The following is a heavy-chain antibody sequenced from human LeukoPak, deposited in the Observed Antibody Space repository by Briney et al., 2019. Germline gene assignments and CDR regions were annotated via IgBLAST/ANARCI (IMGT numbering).Heavy chain of an antibody. D-gene: IGHD1-7*01. J-gene: IGHJ4*01. CDR2: IGVRGTHT. Sequence: GGSLRLSCAASGFSLSNYDMYWVRQAPGKGLEWVSGIGVRGTHTHYAESVKGRFTVSTDSSKNTLFLQMNSLRAEDSAIYYCAKVSWNYPGYWGHGTLVTVFS. CDR3: AKVSWNYPGY. V-gene: IGHV3-23*01. CDR1: GFSLSNYD.